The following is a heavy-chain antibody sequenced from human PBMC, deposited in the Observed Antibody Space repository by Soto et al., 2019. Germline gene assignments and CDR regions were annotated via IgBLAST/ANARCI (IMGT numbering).Heavy chain of an antibody. CDR2: ISGSGGHT. J-gene: IGHJ4*02. V-gene: IGHV3-23*01. CDR1: GFTFSTYA. D-gene: IGHD3-3*01. Sequence: PGGSLRLSCAASGFTFSTYAMNWVRQGPGKGLGWVSGISGSGGHTYYADSVRGRFTISRDIVKNTLYLQMNSLRAEDTAVYYCARRRNTIFGVITGHFDFWGQGTLVTVSS. CDR3: ARRRNTIFGVITGHFDF.